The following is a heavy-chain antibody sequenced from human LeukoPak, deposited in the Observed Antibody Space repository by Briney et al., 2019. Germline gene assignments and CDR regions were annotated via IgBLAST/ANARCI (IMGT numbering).Heavy chain of an antibody. V-gene: IGHV3-23*01. J-gene: IGHJ4*02. Sequence: GGSLRLSCVASGLTFGNYGMNWVRQAPGKGLEWVSSIGGGGYTTYYADSVRGRFTISRDNSKNTLYVQMNSLRAEDTAVYYCAKGRSGPYLADFDYWGQGTLVTVSS. CDR1: GLTFGNYG. CDR3: AKGRSGPYLADFDY. D-gene: IGHD5-12*01. CDR2: IGGGGYTT.